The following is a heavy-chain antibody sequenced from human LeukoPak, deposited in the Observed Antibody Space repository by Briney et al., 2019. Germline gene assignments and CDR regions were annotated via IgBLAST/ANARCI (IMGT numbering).Heavy chain of an antibody. V-gene: IGHV3-23*01. CDR2: ISGSGGST. CDR3: AKDPHAKVVPAAIVY. J-gene: IGHJ4*02. CDR1: GFTFSSYA. D-gene: IGHD2-2*01. Sequence: GGSLRLSCAASGFTFSSYAMSWVRQAPGKGLEWVSAISGSGGSTYHADSVKGRFTISRDNSKNTLYLQMNSLRAEDTAVYYCAKDPHAKVVPAAIVYWGQGTLVTVSS.